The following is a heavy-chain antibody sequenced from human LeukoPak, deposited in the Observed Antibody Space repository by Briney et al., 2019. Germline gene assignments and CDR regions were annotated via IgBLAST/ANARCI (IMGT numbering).Heavy chain of an antibody. J-gene: IGHJ4*02. CDR2: IIPIFGTA. CDR3: VEMTTVVTPGY. CDR1: GYTFTSYS. D-gene: IGHD4-23*01. Sequence: GASVTVSCKASGYTFTSYSITWVRQAPGQGLEWMGGIIPIFGTANYAQKFQGRVTITADESTSTAYMELSSLRSEDTAVYYCVEMTTVVTPGYWGQGTLVTVSS. V-gene: IGHV1-69*13.